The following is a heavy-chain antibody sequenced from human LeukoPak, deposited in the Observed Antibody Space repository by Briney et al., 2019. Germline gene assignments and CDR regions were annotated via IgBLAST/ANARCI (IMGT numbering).Heavy chain of an antibody. J-gene: IGHJ6*03. CDR2: ISSSGSTI. V-gene: IGHV3-48*03. D-gene: IGHD3-10*01. CDR1: GFTFSSYE. Sequence: GGSLRLSCAASGFTFSSYEMNWVRQAPGKGLEWVSYISSSGSTIYYADSVKGRFTISRDNAKNSLYLQMNSLRAEDTAAYYCARDAGAYYYYYYMDVWGKGTTVTVSS. CDR3: ARDAGAYYYYYYMDV.